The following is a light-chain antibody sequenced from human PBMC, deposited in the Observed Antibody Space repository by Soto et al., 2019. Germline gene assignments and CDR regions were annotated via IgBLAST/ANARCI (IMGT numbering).Light chain of an antibody. CDR3: QQYNSYQGT. CDR2: KAS. CDR1: QSISSW. V-gene: IGKV1-5*03. J-gene: IGKJ1*01. Sequence: DIQMTQSPSTLSASVGDRVTITCRASQSISSWLAWYQQKPGKAPKLLIYKASSLESGVPSRFRGSGSGTEFTLTLSSLQPDDFANYYCQQYNSYQGTFGQGTKVEIK.